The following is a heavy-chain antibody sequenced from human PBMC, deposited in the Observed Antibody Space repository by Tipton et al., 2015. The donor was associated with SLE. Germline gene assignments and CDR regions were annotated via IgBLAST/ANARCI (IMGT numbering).Heavy chain of an antibody. CDR3: ARGPFQRLPPGAY. Sequence: TLSLTCAVYGGSFSGYHWTWIRPPPGQGLAWIGELADTGSPNYNPSLTSRVTISLDTSKSQYSLRLNALTAADTAVYYCARGPFQRLPPGAYWGQGTLVTVSS. CDR2: LADTGSP. CDR1: GGSFSGYH. J-gene: IGHJ4*02. D-gene: IGHD6-25*01. V-gene: IGHV4-34*01.